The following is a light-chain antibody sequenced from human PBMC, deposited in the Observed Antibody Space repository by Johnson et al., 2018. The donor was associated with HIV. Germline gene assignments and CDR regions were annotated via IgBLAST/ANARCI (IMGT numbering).Light chain of an antibody. CDR2: EDN. CDR1: SSNIENYF. J-gene: IGLJ1*01. V-gene: IGLV1-51*02. Sequence: QPVLTQPPSVSAAPGQRVNISCSGNSSNIENYFVSWYQQLPGAAPRLLIYEDNKRPSGIPDRFSGSKSGASATLGITGLQTGDEAYYYCGVWDASLSPHYVFGTGTTVIVL. CDR3: GVWDASLSPHYV.